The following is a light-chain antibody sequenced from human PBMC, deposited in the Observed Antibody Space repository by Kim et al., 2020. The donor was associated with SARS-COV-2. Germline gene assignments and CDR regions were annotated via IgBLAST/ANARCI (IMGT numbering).Light chain of an antibody. CDR1: QAISTW. J-gene: IGKJ4*01. CDR3: QQANSFPLT. V-gene: IGKV1-12*01. Sequence: DIQMTQSPSSVSASIGDRVTITCRASQAISTWLAWYQQKPEKAPKLLIYAASSLQSGVPSMFSGGGSGTDFTLTISSLQPEDFATYYCQQANSFPLTFGGGTKVDIK. CDR2: AAS.